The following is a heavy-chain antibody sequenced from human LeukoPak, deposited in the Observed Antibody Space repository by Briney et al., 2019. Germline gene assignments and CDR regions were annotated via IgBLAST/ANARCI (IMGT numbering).Heavy chain of an antibody. J-gene: IGHJ4*02. CDR3: ARGNSDRFPPYMDY. Sequence: KASETLSLTCTVSGGSISSSSYYWGWIRQPPGKGLEWIGSIYYSGSTYYNPSLKSRVTISVDTSKNQFSLKLSSVTAADTAIYYCARGNSDRFPPYMDYWGQGILVIVSS. V-gene: IGHV4-39*01. CDR1: GGSISSSSYY. CDR2: IYYSGST. D-gene: IGHD4-23*01.